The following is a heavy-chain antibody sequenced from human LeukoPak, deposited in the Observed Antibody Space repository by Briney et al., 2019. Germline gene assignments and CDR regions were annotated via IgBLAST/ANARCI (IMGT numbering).Heavy chain of an antibody. V-gene: IGHV3-30*18. D-gene: IGHD6-19*01. CDR1: GFTFSSYG. J-gene: IGHJ4*02. CDR2: ISYDGSNK. Sequence: GGSLRLSCAASGFTFSSYGMHWVRQAPGKGLEWVAVISYDGSNKYYADSVKGRFTISRDNSKNTLYLQMNSLRAEDTAVYYCAKDGYSRGWYGGALFTDYWGQGTLVTVSS. CDR3: AKDGYSRGWYGGALFTDY.